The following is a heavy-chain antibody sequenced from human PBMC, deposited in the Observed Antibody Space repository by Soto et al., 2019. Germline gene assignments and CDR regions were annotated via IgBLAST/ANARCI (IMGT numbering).Heavy chain of an antibody. V-gene: IGHV3-30-3*01. CDR2: ISYDGSNK. D-gene: IGHD3-10*01. CDR3: ARDPLWFGAIPTAFDY. J-gene: IGHJ4*02. Sequence: QVQLVESGGGVVQPGRSLRLSCAASGFTFSSYAMHWVRQAPGKGLEWVAGISYDGSNKYYADSVKGRFTISRDNSKNTLYLQMNSLRAEDTAVYYCARDPLWFGAIPTAFDYWGQGTLVTVSS. CDR1: GFTFSSYA.